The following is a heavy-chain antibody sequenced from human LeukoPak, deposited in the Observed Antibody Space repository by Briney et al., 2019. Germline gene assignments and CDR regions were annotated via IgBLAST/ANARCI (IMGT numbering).Heavy chain of an antibody. CDR2: ISSSSSYI. CDR3: ARDRTVTTWNRALDY. Sequence: PGGSLRLSCAASGFTFSSYSMNWVRQAPGKGLEWVSSISSSSSYIYYADSVKGRFTISRDNAKNSLYLQMNSLRAEDTAVYYCARDRTVTTWNRALDYWGQGTLVTVSS. J-gene: IGHJ4*02. V-gene: IGHV3-21*01. D-gene: IGHD4-17*01. CDR1: GFTFSSYS.